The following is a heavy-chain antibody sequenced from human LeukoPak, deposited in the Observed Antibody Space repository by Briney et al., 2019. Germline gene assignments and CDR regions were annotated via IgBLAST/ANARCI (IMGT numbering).Heavy chain of an antibody. CDR1: GGSISSGGYS. CDR2: IYHSGST. D-gene: IGHD1-26*01. J-gene: IGHJ4*02. Sequence: PSETLSLTCAVSGGSISSGGYSWSWIREPPGKGLEWIGYIYHSGSTYYNPSLKSRVTISVDRSKNQFSLKLSSVTAADTAVYYCARAHPSGSYRFDYWGQGTLVTVSS. V-gene: IGHV4-30-2*01. CDR3: ARAHPSGSYRFDY.